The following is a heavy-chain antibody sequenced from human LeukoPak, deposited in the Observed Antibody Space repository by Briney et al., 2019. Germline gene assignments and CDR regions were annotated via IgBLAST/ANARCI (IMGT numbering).Heavy chain of an antibody. CDR1: GGSISSGSYY. J-gene: IGHJ4*02. CDR3: ARALYWSSWTLVFDY. D-gene: IGHD6-13*01. Sequence: SETLSLTCTVSGGSISSGSYYWSWIRQPAGKELEWIGHIYTSGTSNYNPSLRSRVTISLDTSKNQFSLKLNSVTAADTAVYXXARALYWSSWTLVFDYWGQGTLVTVSS. CDR2: IYTSGTS. V-gene: IGHV4-61*09.